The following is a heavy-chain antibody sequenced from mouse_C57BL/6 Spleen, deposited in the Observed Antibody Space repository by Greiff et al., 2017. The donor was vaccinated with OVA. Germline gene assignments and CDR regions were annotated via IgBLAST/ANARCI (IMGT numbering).Heavy chain of an antibody. J-gene: IGHJ4*01. CDR2: INPNNGGT. Sequence: VQLQQSGPELVKPGASVKISCKASGYTFTDYYMNWVKQSHGKSLEWIGDINPNNGGTSYNQKFKGKATLTVDKSSSTAYMERRSLTSEDSAVYDWARWGTTVVATRAMDYWGQGTSVTVSS. CDR3: ARWGTTVVATRAMDY. CDR1: GYTFTDYY. D-gene: IGHD1-1*01. V-gene: IGHV1-26*01.